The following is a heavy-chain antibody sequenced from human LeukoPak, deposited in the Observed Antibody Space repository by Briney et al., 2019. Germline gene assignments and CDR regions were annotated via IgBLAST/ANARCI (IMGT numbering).Heavy chain of an antibody. CDR1: GGSFSGYY. CDR3: ASSYSSSPVDFDY. V-gene: IGHV4-34*01. D-gene: IGHD6-6*01. CDR2: INHSGST. J-gene: IGHJ4*02. Sequence: SETLSLTCAVYGGSFSGYYWSWIRQPPGKGLEWIGEINHSGSTNYNPSLKSRVTISVDTSKNQISLKLSSVTAADTAVYYCASSYSSSPVDFDYWGQGTLVTVSS.